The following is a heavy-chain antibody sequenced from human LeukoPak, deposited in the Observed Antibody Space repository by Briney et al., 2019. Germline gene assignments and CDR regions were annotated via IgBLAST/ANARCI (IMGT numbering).Heavy chain of an antibody. Sequence: GGSLRLSCAASGFTFSDYYMSWIRQAPGKGLEWVSYISSSGSTIYYADSVKGRFTISRDNAKNSLYLQMNSLRAEDTALYYCARDYGDWPEYFQHWGQGTLVTVSS. V-gene: IGHV3-11*01. J-gene: IGHJ1*01. CDR1: GFTFSDYY. D-gene: IGHD4-17*01. CDR2: ISSSGSTI. CDR3: ARDYGDWPEYFQH.